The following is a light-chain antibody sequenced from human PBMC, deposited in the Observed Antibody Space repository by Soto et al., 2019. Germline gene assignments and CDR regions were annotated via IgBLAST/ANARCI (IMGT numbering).Light chain of an antibody. J-gene: IGKJ1*01. CDR2: GAS. V-gene: IGKV3-15*01. Sequence: EIVMTQSPATLSVSPGERATLSCRASQSVSSNLAWYQQKPGHAPSLLIYGASTRATAIPARFSGSGSGTEFTLTISSLQSEDFSVYYCQQYNNSPLWTFGQGTKVEIK. CDR1: QSVSSN. CDR3: QQYNNSPLWT.